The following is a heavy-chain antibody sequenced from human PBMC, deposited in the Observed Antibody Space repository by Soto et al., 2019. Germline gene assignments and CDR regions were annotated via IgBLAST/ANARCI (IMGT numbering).Heavy chain of an antibody. CDR2: ISWNSGTI. CDR3: AKDTNSGGPAKFDY. J-gene: IGHJ4*02. V-gene: IGHV3-9*01. Sequence: GGSLRLSCAASGFTFDDYAMHWVRQAPGKGLEWVSRISWNSGTIVYADSVKGRFTISRDNAKNSLYLQMNSLRPEDTALYFCAKDTNSGGPAKFDYWGQATRVTVSS. D-gene: IGHD3-10*01. CDR1: GFTFDDYA.